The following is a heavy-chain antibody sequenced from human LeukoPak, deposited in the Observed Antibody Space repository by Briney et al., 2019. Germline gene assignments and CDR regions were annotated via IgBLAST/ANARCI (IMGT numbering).Heavy chain of an antibody. D-gene: IGHD4/OR15-4a*01. CDR3: ARDKSTTTIANYFDY. CDR1: GYTFTSYY. Sequence: ASVKVSCKASGYTFTSYYMHWVRQAPGQGLEWMGIINPSGGSTSYAQKFRGRVTMTRDTSTSTVYMELSGLRSEDTAVYYCARDKSTTTIANYFDYWGQGTLVTVSS. V-gene: IGHV1-46*01. J-gene: IGHJ4*02. CDR2: INPSGGST.